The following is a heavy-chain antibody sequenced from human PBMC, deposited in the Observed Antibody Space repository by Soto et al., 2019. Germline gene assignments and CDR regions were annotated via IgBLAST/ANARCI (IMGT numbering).Heavy chain of an antibody. J-gene: IGHJ5*02. CDR1: GYTFTAYY. CDR3: ARGDFDRSGNYNAGWFAP. V-gene: IGHV1-2*02. CDR2: INPNSGGT. Sequence: QVQLVQSGAEVKKPGASVKVSCKASGYTFTAYYMHWLRQAHGQGPEWMGWINPNSGGTNYAQRFQGRVTVTNDTSISTTYMELSSLGSDDTAVYYCARGDFDRSGNYNAGWFAPWGQGTLVTVSS. D-gene: IGHD3-22*01.